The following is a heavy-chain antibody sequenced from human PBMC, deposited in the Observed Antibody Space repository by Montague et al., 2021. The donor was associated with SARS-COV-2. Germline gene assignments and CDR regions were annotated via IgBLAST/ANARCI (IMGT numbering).Heavy chain of an antibody. D-gene: IGHD6-13*01. V-gene: IGHV4-39*01. CDR3: ALQLRYCYYYIDV. CDR2: IYYSGST. J-gene: IGHJ6*03. Sequence: SETLSLTCTVSGGSISSSSYYWGWIRQPPGKGLEWIGSIYYSGSTYYNPSLKSRVTISVDTSKNQFSLKLSSVTAADTAVYYRALQLRYCYYYIDVWGKGTTVTVSS. CDR1: GGSISSSSYY.